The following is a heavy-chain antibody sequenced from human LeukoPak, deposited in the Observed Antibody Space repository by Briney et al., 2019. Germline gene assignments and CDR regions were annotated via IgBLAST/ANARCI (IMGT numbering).Heavy chain of an antibody. CDR3: AEIDGYCSGGSCYSFDY. Sequence: GGSLRLSCAASGFTFDDYAMHWVRQAPGKGLEWVSLISWDGGSTYYADSVKGRFTISRDNSKNSLYLQMNSLRAEDTALYYCAEIDGYCSGGSCYSFDYWGQGTLVTVSS. V-gene: IGHV3-43D*04. CDR1: GFTFDDYA. CDR2: ISWDGGST. J-gene: IGHJ4*02. D-gene: IGHD2-15*01.